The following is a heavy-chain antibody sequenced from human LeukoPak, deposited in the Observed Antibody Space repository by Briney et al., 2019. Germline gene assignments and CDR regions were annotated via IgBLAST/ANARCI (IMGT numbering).Heavy chain of an antibody. Sequence: SETLSLTCAVYGGSFSGYYWSWIRQPPGKGLEWIGEINHSGSTNYNPSLKSRVTISVDTSKNQFSLKLSSVTAADTAVYYCARDRYDFWSGYIYGMDVWGQGTMVTVSS. D-gene: IGHD3-3*01. J-gene: IGHJ6*02. CDR2: INHSGST. CDR3: ARDRYDFWSGYIYGMDV. V-gene: IGHV4-34*01. CDR1: GGSFSGYY.